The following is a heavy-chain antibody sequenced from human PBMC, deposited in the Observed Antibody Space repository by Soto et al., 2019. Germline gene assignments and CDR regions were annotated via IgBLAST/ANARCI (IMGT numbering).Heavy chain of an antibody. J-gene: IGHJ3*02. D-gene: IGHD2-21*02. CDR3: AGPMGDFFVVSIAFVM. Sequence: ASVKVSCKASGYTFTSYGLSWVRQAPGQGLEWMGWISGYNGNRKYAQKLQGRVTMTTDTSTSTAYMELRSLRSDDTAVYYCAGPMGDFFVVSIAFVMGGQGTMLAAS. CDR1: GYTFTSYG. CDR2: ISGYNGNR. V-gene: IGHV1-18*01.